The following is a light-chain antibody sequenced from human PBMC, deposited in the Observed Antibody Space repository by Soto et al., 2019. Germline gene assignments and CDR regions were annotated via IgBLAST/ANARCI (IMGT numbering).Light chain of an antibody. V-gene: IGLV2-14*01. J-gene: IGLJ1*01. CDR2: EVS. CDR1: SSDVGSYNF. CDR3: SSYTTSSNYV. Sequence: QSVLTQPASVSGSPGQSITICCTGTSSDVGSYNFVSWYQQLPGKAPKLMIYEVSNRPSGVSNRFSGSKSGNTASLTISGLQAEDEADYYCSSYTTSSNYVFGSGTKVTVL.